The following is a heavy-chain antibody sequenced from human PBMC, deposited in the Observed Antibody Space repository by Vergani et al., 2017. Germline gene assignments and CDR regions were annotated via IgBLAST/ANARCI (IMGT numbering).Heavy chain of an antibody. V-gene: IGHV5-51*04. J-gene: IGHJ6*02. CDR1: GYSFTSYW. Sequence: EVQLVQSGAEIKKPGESLKISCKGSGYSFTSYWIGWVRQMPGKGLEWMGIIYPADSDTRYSPSFQGQVTISADKPISTAYLQWSSLKASDTAMYYCARTYCSSTSCAPYGMDVWGQGTTVTVSS. CDR3: ARTYCSSTSCAPYGMDV. CDR2: IYPADSDT. D-gene: IGHD2-2*01.